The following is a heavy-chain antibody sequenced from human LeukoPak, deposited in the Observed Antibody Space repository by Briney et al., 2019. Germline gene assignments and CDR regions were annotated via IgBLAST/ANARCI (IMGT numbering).Heavy chain of an antibody. D-gene: IGHD3-3*01. Sequence: SRVTISVDTSKYQFSLKLSSVTAADTAVYYCARGLFGVVIPGAPLLDYWGQGTLVTVSS. V-gene: IGHV4-30-2*04. J-gene: IGHJ4*02. CDR3: ARGLFGVVIPGAPLLDY.